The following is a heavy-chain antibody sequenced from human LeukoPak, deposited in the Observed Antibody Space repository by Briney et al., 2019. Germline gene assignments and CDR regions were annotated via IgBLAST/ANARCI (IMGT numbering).Heavy chain of an antibody. D-gene: IGHD4-11*01. CDR1: GGSFSGYY. CDR2: INHSGST. Sequence: SETLSLTCAVYGGSFSGYYWSWIRQPPGKGLEWIGEINHSGSTNYNPSLKSRVTISVDTSKNQFSLKLSSVTAADTAVYYCARDEPTVTAFGYWGRGTLVTVSS. CDR3: ARDEPTVTAFGY. V-gene: IGHV4-34*01. J-gene: IGHJ4*02.